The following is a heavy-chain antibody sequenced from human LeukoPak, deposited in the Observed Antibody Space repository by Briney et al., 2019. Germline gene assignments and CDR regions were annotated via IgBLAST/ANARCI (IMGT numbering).Heavy chain of an antibody. Sequence: PSETLSLTCTVSGGSINSGSYYWSCIRQHPGKGLEWLGYIYYRGDTNYNPSLKSRVTISLDTSKNQFSLKVKSVTAADTAVYYCASAGYSSGWYHYWGQGTRVTVSS. V-gene: IGHV4-31*03. J-gene: IGHJ4*02. CDR2: IYYRGDT. D-gene: IGHD6-13*01. CDR3: ASAGYSSGWYHY. CDR1: GGSINSGSYY.